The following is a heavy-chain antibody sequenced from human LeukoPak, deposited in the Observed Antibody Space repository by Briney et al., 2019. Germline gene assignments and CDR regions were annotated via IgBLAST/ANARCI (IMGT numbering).Heavy chain of an antibody. V-gene: IGHV4-59*08. J-gene: IGHJ4*02. D-gene: IGHD1/OR15-1a*01. Sequence: SETLSLTCTVSGGSISTYYWSWIRQPPGKGLEWIGYISYSGSTNYNPSLKSRVTISLDTSKNQFALKLSSVTAADTAVYYCARTIIGTRSKFDYWGQGTLVTVSS. CDR3: ARTIIGTRSKFDY. CDR2: ISYSGST. CDR1: GGSISTYY.